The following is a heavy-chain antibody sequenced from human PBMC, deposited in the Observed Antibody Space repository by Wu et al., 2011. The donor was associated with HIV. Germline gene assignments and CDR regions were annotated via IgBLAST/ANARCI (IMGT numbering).Heavy chain of an antibody. CDR2: INANSGGT. Sequence: QVQLVQSGAEVKKPGASVKVSCKAFGYTFTGNYMHWVRQAPGQGLEWMGWINANSGGTKYAQKFQGRVTMTRDTSISTAYMELDSLTSDDTAVYYCATGDSGSYKVGSPYDYWGQGTLVTVSS. D-gene: IGHD1-26*01. CDR1: GYTFTGNY. CDR3: ATGDSGSYKVGSPYDY. J-gene: IGHJ4*02. V-gene: IGHV1-2*02.